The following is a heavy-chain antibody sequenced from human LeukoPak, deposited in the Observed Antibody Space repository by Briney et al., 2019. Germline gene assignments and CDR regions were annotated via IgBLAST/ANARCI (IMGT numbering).Heavy chain of an antibody. CDR2: IIPIFGTA. V-gene: IGHV1-69*13. D-gene: IGHD2-15*01. Sequence: ASVKVSCKASGGTFSSYAISWVRQAPGQGLEWMGGIIPIFGTANYAQKFQGRVTITADESTSTAYMELSSLRSEDTAVCYCARDHDYCSGGSCYRPFDYWGQGTLVTVSS. CDR1: GGTFSSYA. CDR3: ARDHDYCSGGSCYRPFDY. J-gene: IGHJ4*02.